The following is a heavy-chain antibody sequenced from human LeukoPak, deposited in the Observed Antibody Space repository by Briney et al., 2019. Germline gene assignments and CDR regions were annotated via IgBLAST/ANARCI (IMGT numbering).Heavy chain of an antibody. CDR3: AKQDTYYYGSGSYSFDY. CDR2: ISGSGGST. Sequence: GGSLRLSCAASGFTFSSFAMSWVRQAPGKGLEWVSAISGSGGSTYYADSVEGRFTISRDNSKNTLYLQMNSLRAEDTAVYYYAKQDTYYYGSGSYSFDYWGQGTLVTVSS. V-gene: IGHV3-23*01. D-gene: IGHD3-10*01. CDR1: GFTFSSFA. J-gene: IGHJ4*02.